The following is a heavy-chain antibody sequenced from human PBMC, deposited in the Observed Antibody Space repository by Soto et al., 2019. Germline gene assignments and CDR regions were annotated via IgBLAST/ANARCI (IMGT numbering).Heavy chain of an antibody. J-gene: IGHJ4*02. Sequence: SETLSLTCTVSGGSISSGGYYWSWIRQHPGKGLEWIGYIYYSGSTYYNPSLKSRVTMSVDTSKNQFSLKLSSVTAADTAVYYCATSGGSGYYPFDYWGQGTLVTVSS. CDR3: ATSGGSGYYPFDY. CDR2: IYYSGST. V-gene: IGHV4-31*03. D-gene: IGHD3-22*01. CDR1: GGSISSGGYY.